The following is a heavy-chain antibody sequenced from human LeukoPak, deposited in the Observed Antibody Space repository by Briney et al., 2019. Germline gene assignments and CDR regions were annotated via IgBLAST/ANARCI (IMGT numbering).Heavy chain of an antibody. J-gene: IGHJ3*02. CDR2: INQDGSDK. V-gene: IGHV3-7*01. CDR3: AREAIVGGTDDAFDI. Sequence: PGGSLRLSCAASGFTFSNNYMSWVRQAPGEGLEWVANINQDGSDKFYVDSVKGRFTISRDNAKNSLYLQMTSLRAEDTAVYYCAREAIVGGTDDAFDIWGQGTMVAVSS. CDR1: GFTFSNNY. D-gene: IGHD1-26*01.